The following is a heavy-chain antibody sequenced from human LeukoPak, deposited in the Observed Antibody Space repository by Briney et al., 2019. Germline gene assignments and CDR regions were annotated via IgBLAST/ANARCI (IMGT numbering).Heavy chain of an antibody. Sequence: ASVKVSCKASGYTFTTRAMNWVRQAPGQGLEWMGWINTNTGNPTYAQGFTGRFVFSLDTSVSTAYLQITSLKADDTAVYYCARANLWFGELGWIDPWGQGTQVTVSS. V-gene: IGHV7-4-1*02. CDR3: ARANLWFGELGWIDP. D-gene: IGHD3-10*01. J-gene: IGHJ5*02. CDR1: GYTFTTRA. CDR2: INTNTGNP.